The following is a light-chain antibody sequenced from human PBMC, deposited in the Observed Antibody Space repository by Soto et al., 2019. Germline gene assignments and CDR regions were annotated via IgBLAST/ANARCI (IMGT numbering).Light chain of an antibody. V-gene: IGKV3-20*01. CDR3: KQYGT. Sequence: EIVLTQSPGTLSLSPGERATLSCRASRSVSSSYLAWYQHKPGQAPRLLIYGASSRPTGIPDRFSGSGSGTDFTLTIRRLEPEDLAVYYCKQYGTFGQGTKLEIK. CDR2: GAS. J-gene: IGKJ2*01. CDR1: RSVSSSY.